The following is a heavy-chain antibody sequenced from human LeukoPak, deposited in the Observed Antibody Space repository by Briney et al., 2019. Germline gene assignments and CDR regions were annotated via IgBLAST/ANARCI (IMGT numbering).Heavy chain of an antibody. CDR1: GFTFSDYY. Sequence: GGSLRLSCAASGFTFSDYYMSWIRQAPGKGLEWVSYISSSGSTIYYADSVKGRFTISRDNAKNSLYLQMNSLRAEDTAVYYCARDPTPITMVRGRWEYYFDYWGQGTLVTVSS. CDR3: ARDPTPITMVRGRWEYYFDY. CDR2: ISSSGSTI. J-gene: IGHJ4*02. D-gene: IGHD3-10*01. V-gene: IGHV3-11*04.